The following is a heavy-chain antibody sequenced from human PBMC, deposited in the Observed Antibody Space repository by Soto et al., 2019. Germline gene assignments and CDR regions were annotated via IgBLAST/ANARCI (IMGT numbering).Heavy chain of an antibody. V-gene: IGHV4-34*01. D-gene: IGHD3-10*01. Sequence: PSETLSLTCAVYGGSFSGYYWSWIRQPPGKGLEWIGEINHSGSTNYNPSLKSRVTISVDTSKNQFSLKLSSVTAADTAVYYCARGMRGSYYYYGMDVWGQGTTVTVSS. J-gene: IGHJ6*02. CDR1: GGSFSGYY. CDR3: ARGMRGSYYYYGMDV. CDR2: INHSGST.